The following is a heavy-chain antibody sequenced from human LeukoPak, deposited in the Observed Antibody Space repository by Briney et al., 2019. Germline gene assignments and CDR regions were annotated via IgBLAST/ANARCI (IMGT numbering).Heavy chain of an antibody. Sequence: SGGSLRLSCAASGFTFSSYWMSWVRQAPGKGLEWVANIKQDGSEKYYVDSVKGRFTISRDNSKNTLYLQMNSLRAEDTAVYYCARGMTEDDAFDIWGQGTMVTVSS. CDR3: ARGMTEDDAFDI. D-gene: IGHD2-21*02. CDR2: IKQDGSEK. J-gene: IGHJ3*02. CDR1: GFTFSSYW. V-gene: IGHV3-7*01.